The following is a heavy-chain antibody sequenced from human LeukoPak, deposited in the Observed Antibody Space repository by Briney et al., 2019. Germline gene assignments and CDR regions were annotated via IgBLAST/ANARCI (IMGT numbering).Heavy chain of an antibody. D-gene: IGHD2-2*01. CDR3: ARGGYCSSTSCSSDY. J-gene: IGHJ4*02. CDR2: ISSSSSYI. CDR1: GFTFSSYS. V-gene: IGHV3-21*01. Sequence: GGSLRLSCAASGFTFSSYSMNWVRQAPGKGLEWVSSISSSSSYIYYADSVKGRFTISRDNAKNSLYLQMNSLRAEDTAVYYCARGGYCSSTSCSSDYWGQGTLVTVPS.